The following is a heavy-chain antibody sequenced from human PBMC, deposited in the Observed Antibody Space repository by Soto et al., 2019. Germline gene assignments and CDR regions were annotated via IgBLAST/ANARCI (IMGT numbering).Heavy chain of an antibody. J-gene: IGHJ6*02. Sequence: SVKVSCKASGGTFSSYAISWVRQAPGQGLEWMGGIIPIFGTANYAQKFQGRVTITADESTSTAYMELSSLRSEDMAVYYCARDYYDSSGYTLRPNYGMDVWGQGTTVTVSS. D-gene: IGHD3-22*01. CDR2: IIPIFGTA. CDR3: ARDYYDSSGYTLRPNYGMDV. CDR1: GGTFSSYA. V-gene: IGHV1-69*13.